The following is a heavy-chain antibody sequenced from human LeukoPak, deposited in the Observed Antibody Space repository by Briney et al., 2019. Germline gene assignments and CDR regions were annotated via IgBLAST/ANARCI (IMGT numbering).Heavy chain of an antibody. CDR2: INPSGGST. CDR1: GGTFSSYA. Sequence: ASVKVSCKASGGTFSSYAISWVRQAPGQGLEWMGIINPSGGSTSYAQKFQGRVTMTRDMSTSTVYMELSSLRSEDTAVYYCARAPNEQLRVDYWGQGTLVTVPS. J-gene: IGHJ4*02. CDR3: ARAPNEQLRVDY. V-gene: IGHV1-46*01. D-gene: IGHD6-6*01.